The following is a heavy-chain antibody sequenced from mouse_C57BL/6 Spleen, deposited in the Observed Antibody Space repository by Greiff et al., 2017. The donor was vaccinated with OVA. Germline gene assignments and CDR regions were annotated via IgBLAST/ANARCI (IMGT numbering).Heavy chain of an antibody. CDR2: IDPSDSYT. D-gene: IGHD4-1*01. J-gene: IGHJ1*03. CDR3: ARITGTYWYFDV. CDR1: GYTFTSYW. V-gene: IGHV1-69*01. Sequence: QVQLQQPGAELVMPGASVKLSCKASGYTFTSYWMHWVKQRPGQGLEWIGEIDPSDSYTNYNQKFKGKSTLTVDKSSSTAYMQLSSLTSEDSAVYYCARITGTYWYFDVWGTGTTVTVSS.